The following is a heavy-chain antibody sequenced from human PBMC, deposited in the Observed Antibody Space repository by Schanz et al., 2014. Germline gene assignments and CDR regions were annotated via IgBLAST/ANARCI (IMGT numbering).Heavy chain of an antibody. CDR3: AIFRGFVVGIEWFDP. Sequence: EVQLLESGGGLVKPGGSLRLSCAASGFTFSSHTMNWVRLAPGKGLEYVSSISGRSDYIFYADSVKGRFTISRDNAKNSLYLQMNSLRAEDTAVYYCAIFRGFVVGIEWFDPWGQGTLVTVSS. D-gene: IGHD2-2*01. CDR2: ISGRSDYI. V-gene: IGHV3-21*01. CDR1: GFTFSSHT. J-gene: IGHJ5*02.